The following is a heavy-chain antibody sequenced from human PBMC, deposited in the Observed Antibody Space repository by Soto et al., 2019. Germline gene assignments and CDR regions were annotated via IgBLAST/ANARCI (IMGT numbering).Heavy chain of an antibody. Sequence: GSLRLSCAASGFTVSSNYMSWVRQAPGKGLEWVSVIYSGGSTYYADSVKGRFTISRDNSKNTLYLQMNSLRAEDTAVYYCARDLTGYSGYHYWGQGTLVTVSS. CDR2: IYSGGST. CDR1: GFTVSSNY. D-gene: IGHD5-12*01. CDR3: ARDLTGYSGYHY. J-gene: IGHJ4*02. V-gene: IGHV3-53*01.